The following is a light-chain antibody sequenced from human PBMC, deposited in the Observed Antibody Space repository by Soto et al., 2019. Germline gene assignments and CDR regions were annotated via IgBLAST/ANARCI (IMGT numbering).Light chain of an antibody. J-gene: IGKJ1*01. CDR1: QSIRSN. CDR2: SAS. CDR3: QQPDTWPRT. V-gene: IGKV3-15*01. Sequence: EVVMTQSPATLSAFPGERATLSCRASQSIRSNLIWYQQKPGQAPSLLMYSASTRATGIPARLSGSGSGTEFTLTISSRRFEDFSVYYCQQPDTWPRTFGQGTKVEIK.